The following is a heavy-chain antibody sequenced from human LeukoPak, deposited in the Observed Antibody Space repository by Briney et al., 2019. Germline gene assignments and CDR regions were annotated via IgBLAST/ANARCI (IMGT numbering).Heavy chain of an antibody. CDR3: AKGRGYELPLDN. J-gene: IGHJ4*02. CDR2: IKQDGSEK. CDR1: GFTFSSYW. V-gene: IGHV3-7*03. D-gene: IGHD5-12*01. Sequence: PGGSLRLSCAASGFTFSSYWMSWVRQAPGKGLEWVANIKQDGSEKYYVDSVKGRFTISRDNAKNSLYLQMNSLRAEDTALYYCAKGRGYELPLDNWGQGTLVTVSS.